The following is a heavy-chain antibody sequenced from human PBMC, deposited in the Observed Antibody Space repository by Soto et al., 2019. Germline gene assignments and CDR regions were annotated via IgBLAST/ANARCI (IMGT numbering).Heavy chain of an antibody. J-gene: IGHJ3*01. CDR2: FGGGDDDT. CDR1: GFIFSNYA. D-gene: IGHD2-15*01. CDR3: ATDRMSHNSVWDTFDV. Sequence: GGSLRLSCEASGFIFSNYAMSWVRQAPGKGLEWVSSFGGGDDDTYFADSVKGRFTMSRDNSKNTLSLQMNSLRVEDTAIYYCATDRMSHNSVWDTFDVWGQGTMVTV. V-gene: IGHV3-23*01.